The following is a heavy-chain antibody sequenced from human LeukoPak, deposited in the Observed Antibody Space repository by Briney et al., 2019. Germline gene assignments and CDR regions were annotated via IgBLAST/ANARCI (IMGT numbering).Heavy chain of an antibody. CDR2: IYYSGST. V-gene: IGHV4-59*08. D-gene: IGHD2-15*01. Sequence: KASETLSLTCTVSGGSISSHYWSWIRQPPGKGLEWIGYIYYSGSTNYNPSLKSRVTISVDTSKNQFSLKLSSVTAADTAVYYCARRREGLYYFDYWGQGTLVTVSS. CDR1: GGSISSHY. CDR3: ARRREGLYYFDY. J-gene: IGHJ4*02.